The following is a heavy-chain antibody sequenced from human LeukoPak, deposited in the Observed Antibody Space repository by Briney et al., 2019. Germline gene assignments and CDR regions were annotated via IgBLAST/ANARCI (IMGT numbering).Heavy chain of an antibody. J-gene: IGHJ4*02. CDR1: GGSISSYY. Sequence: PSETLSLTCTISGGSISSYYWSWIRQPPGKGLEWIGYIYYSGSTNYNPSLKSRVTISVDTSKNQFSLKLSSVTAADSAVYYCARDRGGSDAYNDSWGQGTLVTVSS. CDR2: IYYSGST. V-gene: IGHV4-59*01. CDR3: ARDRGGSDAYNDS. D-gene: IGHD5-24*01.